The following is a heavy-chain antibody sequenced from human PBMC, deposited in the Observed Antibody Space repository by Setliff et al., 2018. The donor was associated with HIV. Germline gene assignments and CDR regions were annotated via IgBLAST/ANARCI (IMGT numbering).Heavy chain of an antibody. Sequence: NPSETLSLTCAVSAGSISSYYWSWIRQPPGKGLQWIGSIYYRGSTYYNPSLKSRVTISVDTSKNQFSLKLRSVTAADTALYYCARGRYRSRWYASDHYYIDVWGKGTTVTVSS. V-gene: IGHV4-39*01. CDR2: IYYRGST. D-gene: IGHD6-13*01. J-gene: IGHJ6*03. CDR1: AGSISSYY. CDR3: ARGRYRSRWYASDHYYIDV.